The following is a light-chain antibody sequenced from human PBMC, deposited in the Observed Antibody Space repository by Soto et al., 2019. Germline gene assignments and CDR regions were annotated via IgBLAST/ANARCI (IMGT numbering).Light chain of an antibody. Sequence: QSVLTQPASVSGSPGQSITISCTGTSSDVGCYNSVSWYQQHTGKAPKLMIYEVSNRPSGVSNRFPGSKSGNTASLTITGLQAEDEADYYCSSYTGSTALVVFGGGTKVTVL. CDR1: SSDVGCYNS. J-gene: IGLJ2*01. CDR3: SSYTGSTALVV. V-gene: IGLV2-14*01. CDR2: EVS.